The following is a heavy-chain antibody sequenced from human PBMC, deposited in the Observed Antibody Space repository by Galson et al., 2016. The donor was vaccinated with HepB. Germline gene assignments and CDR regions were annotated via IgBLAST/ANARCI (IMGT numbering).Heavy chain of an antibody. J-gene: IGHJ4*02. D-gene: IGHD4-17*01. CDR2: VWYDEINK. CDR3: ASGTTMTPDYFDY. V-gene: IGHV3-33*01. Sequence: SPRLSCAASGFTFNSYGMHWVRQAPGKGLEWVALVWYDEINKFYRDSVKGRFTISRDNSKNTLYLQMNNLRAEDTAVYYCASGTTMTPDYFDYWGQGTLVTVSS. CDR1: GFTFNSYG.